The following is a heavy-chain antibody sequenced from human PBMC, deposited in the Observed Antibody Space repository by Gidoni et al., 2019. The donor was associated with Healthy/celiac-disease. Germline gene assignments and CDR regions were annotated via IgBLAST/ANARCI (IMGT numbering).Heavy chain of an antibody. D-gene: IGHD5-18*01. V-gene: IGHV3-33*01. J-gene: IGHJ3*02. Sequence: QVQLVESGGGVVQPGRSLRLSCAASGFTFSSYGMHWVRKAPGKGLGWVAVIWYDGSNIYYADSVKGRFTISRDNSKNTLYLQMNSLRAEDTAVYYCARDRTLGDTAMGDAFDIWGQGTMVTVSS. CDR2: IWYDGSNI. CDR1: GFTFSSYG. CDR3: ARDRTLGDTAMGDAFDI.